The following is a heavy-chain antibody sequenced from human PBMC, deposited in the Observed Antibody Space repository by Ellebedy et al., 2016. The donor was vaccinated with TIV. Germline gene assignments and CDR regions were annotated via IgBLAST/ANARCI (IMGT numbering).Heavy chain of an antibody. J-gene: IGHJ4*02. CDR1: GFTFSSYA. CDR3: ASGEAYGDYVR. D-gene: IGHD4-17*01. CDR2: ISGSGGST. Sequence: GESLKISCAASGFTFSSYAMSWVRQAPGKGLEWVSAISGSGGSTYYADSVKGRFTISRDNSKNTLYLQMNSLRAEDTAVYYCASGEAYGDYVRWGQGTLVTVSS. V-gene: IGHV3-23*01.